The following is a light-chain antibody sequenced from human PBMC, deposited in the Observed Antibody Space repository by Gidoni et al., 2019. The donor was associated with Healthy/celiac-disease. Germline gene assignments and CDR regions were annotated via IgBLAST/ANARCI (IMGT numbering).Light chain of an antibody. CDR2: AAS. CDR3: QQRYSTTPIT. J-gene: IGKJ2*01. Sequence: QSPSSRSASVDDRVTITCRASQSISSYLNWYQQKTGKAPKLLIYAASSLQSGVPSRFSGRGSGTDFTLTISSMQPEDFATYYCQQRYSTTPITFGQGTKLEIK. CDR1: QSISSY. V-gene: IGKV1-39*01.